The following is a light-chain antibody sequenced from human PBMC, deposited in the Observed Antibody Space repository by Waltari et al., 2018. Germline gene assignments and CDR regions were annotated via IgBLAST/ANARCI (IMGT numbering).Light chain of an antibody. CDR1: QGVGKY. V-gene: IGKV3-20*01. CDR3: QKYDFLPAT. Sequence: EIVLTQSPGTLSLSPGERATLSCRASQGVGKYLAWYQQRPGQAPRLILYHASIRATGIPDRFSGSGFGTDFSLTISRREPEDFAVYYCQKYDFLPATFGQGTTVEIK. J-gene: IGKJ1*01. CDR2: HAS.